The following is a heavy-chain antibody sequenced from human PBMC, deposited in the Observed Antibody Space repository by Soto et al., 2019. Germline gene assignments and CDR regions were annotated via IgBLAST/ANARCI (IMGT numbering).Heavy chain of an antibody. Sequence: GASVKVSCKASGYSFTDYHIHWVRQAPGQGLEWLGRINPKSGGTSTAQKFQGWVTMTTDTSISTASMELTRLTADDTAIYYCARGDSTDCSNGVCSFFYNHDMDVWGQGTTVTVSS. J-gene: IGHJ6*02. D-gene: IGHD2-8*01. CDR1: GYSFTDYH. CDR3: ARGDSTDCSNGVCSFFYNHDMDV. V-gene: IGHV1-2*04. CDR2: INPKSGGT.